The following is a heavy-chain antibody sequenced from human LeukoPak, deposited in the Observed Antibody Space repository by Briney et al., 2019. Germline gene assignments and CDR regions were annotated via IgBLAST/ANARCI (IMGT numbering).Heavy chain of an antibody. V-gene: IGHV1-69*13. Sequence: ASVKVSCKASGGTFSSYAISWVRQAPGQGLEWMGGIIPIFGTANYAQKFQGRVTITADESTSTAYTELSSLRSEDTAVYYCAGKHGEKADYDFWSGYYITGDVLMPDYWGQGTLVAVSS. CDR2: IIPIFGTA. CDR3: AGKHGEKADYDFWSGYYITGDVLMPDY. CDR1: GGTFSSYA. D-gene: IGHD3-3*01. J-gene: IGHJ4*02.